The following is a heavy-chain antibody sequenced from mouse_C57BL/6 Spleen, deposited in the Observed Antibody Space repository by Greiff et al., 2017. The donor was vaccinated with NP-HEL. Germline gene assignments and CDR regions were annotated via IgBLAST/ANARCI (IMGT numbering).Heavy chain of an antibody. V-gene: IGHV1-15*01. D-gene: IGHD2-2*01. CDR3: TRSWFYAMDY. J-gene: IGHJ4*01. Sequence: VVRPGASVTLSCKASGYTFTDYEMHWVKQTPVHGLEWIGAIDPETGGTAYNQKFKGKAILTADKSSSTAYMELRSLTSEDSAVYYCTRSWFYAMDYWGQGTSVTVSS. CDR1: GYTFTDYE. CDR2: IDPETGGT.